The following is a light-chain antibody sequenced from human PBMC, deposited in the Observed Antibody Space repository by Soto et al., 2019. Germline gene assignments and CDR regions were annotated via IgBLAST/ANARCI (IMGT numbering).Light chain of an antibody. CDR1: SSDVGRFNY. CDR3: SSFVGTRILVV. V-gene: IGLV2-14*01. J-gene: IGLJ2*01. Sequence: QSALTQPASVSGSPGQSITISCTGTSSDVGRFNYVSWYQQHPGNPPKLIIFDVNRRPSGVSNRFSGSKSGNAASLTISGLQAEDEANYYCSSFVGTRILVVFGGGTKLTVL. CDR2: DVN.